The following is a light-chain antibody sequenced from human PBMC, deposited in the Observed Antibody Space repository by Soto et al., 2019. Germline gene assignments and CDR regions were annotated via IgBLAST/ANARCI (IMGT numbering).Light chain of an antibody. J-gene: IGLJ2*01. CDR3: QSYDSSLSGVV. CDR2: DNS. CDR1: SSNIRAGYD. Sequence: QSVLTQPPSVSGAPGQRVTISCTGSSSNIRAGYDVHWYQQLPGTAPKLLIYDNSNRPSGVPDRFSGSKSGTSASLAITGLQAEDEADYYCQSYDSSLSGVVFGGGTKLTVL. V-gene: IGLV1-40*01.